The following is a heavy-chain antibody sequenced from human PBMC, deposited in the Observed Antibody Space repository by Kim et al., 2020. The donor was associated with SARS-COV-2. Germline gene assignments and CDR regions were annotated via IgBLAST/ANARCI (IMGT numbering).Heavy chain of an antibody. Sequence: SETLSLTCTVSGGSISNYYWNWIRQPPGKELEWMGYIFYSGTTNYNPSLKSRVTISLDTSKNLFSLKLTSVTAADTAVYFCARGGTNQLAQVWGQGTLVT. D-gene: IGHD2-2*01. V-gene: IGHV4-59*13. CDR3: ARGGTNQLAQV. J-gene: IGHJ4*02. CDR1: GGSISNYY. CDR2: IFYSGTT.